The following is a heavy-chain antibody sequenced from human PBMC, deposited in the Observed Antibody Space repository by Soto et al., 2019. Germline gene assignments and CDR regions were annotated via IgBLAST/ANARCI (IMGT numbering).Heavy chain of an antibody. CDR2: ISSDGSKT. J-gene: IGHJ4*02. CDR1: GFTFSTYS. Sequence: QVQLVESGGGVVQPGGSLRLSCAASGFTFSTYSMPWVRQAPGKGLEWLAVISSDGSKTYYADSVKGRFTISRDNYKNTLYLQMTNLRPDDTAVYYCARAPLPLPYEAYYIAYWGQGALVTVSS. V-gene: IGHV3-30-3*01. CDR3: ARAPLPLPYEAYYIAY. D-gene: IGHD3-22*01.